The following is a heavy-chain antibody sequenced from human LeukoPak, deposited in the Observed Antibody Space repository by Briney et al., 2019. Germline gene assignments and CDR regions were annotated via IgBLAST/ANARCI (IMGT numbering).Heavy chain of an antibody. CDR2: IYYSGST. J-gene: IGHJ4*02. D-gene: IGHD2-2*01. V-gene: IGHV4-31*03. Sequence: SETLSLTCIVSGGSISSGGYYWSWIRQHPGKGLEWIGYIYYSGSTYYNPSLKSRVTLSVDTSKNQFSLKLSSVTAADTAVYYCARGYCSSTSCLPFDYWGQGTLVTVSS. CDR1: GGSISSGGYY. CDR3: ARGYCSSTSCLPFDY.